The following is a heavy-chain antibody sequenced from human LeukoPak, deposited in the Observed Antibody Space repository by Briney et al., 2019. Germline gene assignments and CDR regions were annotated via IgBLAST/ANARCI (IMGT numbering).Heavy chain of an antibody. CDR1: GFTFSSYE. CDR3: ARDQPDYGANY. D-gene: IGHD4-17*01. J-gene: IGHJ4*02. Sequence: PGGSLRLSCAASGFTFSSYEMNWVRQAPGKGLEWVSYISSSGSTIYYADSVKGRFTISRDNAKNSLYLQMNSLRAEDTAVYYCARDQPDYGANYWGQGTLVTVSS. V-gene: IGHV3-48*03. CDR2: ISSSGSTI.